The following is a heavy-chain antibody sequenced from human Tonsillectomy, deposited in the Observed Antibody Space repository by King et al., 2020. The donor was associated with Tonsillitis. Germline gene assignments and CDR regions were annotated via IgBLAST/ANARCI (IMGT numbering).Heavy chain of an antibody. CDR1: GGSFSGYY. CDR2: INYSGST. V-gene: IGHV4-34*01. D-gene: IGHD4-11*01. J-gene: IGHJ5*02. CDR3: TRDYSNRYNWFDP. Sequence: QVQLQQWGAGLLKPSETLSLTCTVYGGSFSGYYWSWIRQPPGKGLEWIGEINYSGSTNYNPSLKSRVTISVDTSKNQSSLKLSSLTAADTAVYYCTRDYSNRYNWFDPWGQGALVTVSS.